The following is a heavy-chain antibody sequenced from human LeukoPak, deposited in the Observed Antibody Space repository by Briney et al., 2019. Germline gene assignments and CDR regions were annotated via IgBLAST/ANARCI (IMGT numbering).Heavy chain of an antibody. J-gene: IGHJ4*02. Sequence: GGSLRLSCVASGFTFSSYAMSWVRQAPGKGLEWVLAISGSGVTTHYAGSVKGRFSISRDNSKNTLYLQMNSLRAEDTAVYYCAKDSSGWYPYYFDYWGQGTLVTVSS. V-gene: IGHV3-23*01. CDR2: ISGSGVTT. D-gene: IGHD6-19*01. CDR3: AKDSSGWYPYYFDY. CDR1: GFTFSSYA.